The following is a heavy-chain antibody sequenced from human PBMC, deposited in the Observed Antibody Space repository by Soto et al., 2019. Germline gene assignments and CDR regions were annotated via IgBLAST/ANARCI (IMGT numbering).Heavy chain of an antibody. V-gene: IGHV5-51*01. J-gene: IGHJ4*02. D-gene: IGHD3-10*01. CDR2: IYPGDSDT. CDR1: GYSFASYW. CDR3: ARPSVTMVRGVIIVTLFDY. Sequence: PGESLKISCEGSGYSFASYWIGWVRQMPGKGLERMGIIYPGDSDTRYSPSFQGQVTISADKSISTAYLQWSSLKASDTAMYYCARPSVTMVRGVIIVTLFDYWGQGTLVTVSS.